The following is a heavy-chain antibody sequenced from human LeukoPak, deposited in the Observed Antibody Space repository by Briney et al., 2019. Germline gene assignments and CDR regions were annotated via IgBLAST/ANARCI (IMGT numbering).Heavy chain of an antibody. CDR2: VSAYNGKT. J-gene: IGHJ4*02. CDR1: GYTFTSSY. D-gene: IGHD1-26*01. V-gene: IGHV1-18*01. Sequence: GASVKDSSKASGYTFTSSYINWVRQAPGQGLEWMGWVSAYNGKTSYVQNFQGRVTMTTDSSTNTAYMDLTSLTSDDTAVYYCARGGTYYPCIDYWGQGTVVTVSS. CDR3: ARGGTYYPCIDY.